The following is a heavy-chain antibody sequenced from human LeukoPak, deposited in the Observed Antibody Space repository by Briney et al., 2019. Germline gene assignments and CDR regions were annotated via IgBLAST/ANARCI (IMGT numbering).Heavy chain of an antibody. CDR1: GFSFSSYE. J-gene: IGHJ4*02. V-gene: IGHV3-48*03. CDR2: ISSSGDTM. D-gene: IGHD6-13*01. Sequence: GGSLRLSCAASGFSFSSYEMNWVRQAPGKGLEWISYISSSGDTMYYADSVKGRFTISRDNAKNSLYLQMNSLRAEDTAVYYCARDIAAAVDFDYWGQGTLVTVSS. CDR3: ARDIAAAVDFDY.